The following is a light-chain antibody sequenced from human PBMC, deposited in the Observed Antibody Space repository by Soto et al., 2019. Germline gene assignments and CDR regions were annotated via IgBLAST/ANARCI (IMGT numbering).Light chain of an antibody. CDR2: DNT. CDR1: GSTIGAGYD. CDR3: QSYDSSLSVV. V-gene: IGLV1-40*01. Sequence: QSVLTQPPSVSGAPGPRVTLSCTGSGSTIGAGYDVHWYQQLPGTAPRLLIYDNTNRPSGVPDRFSGSKSGTSASLAISGLQAEDEADYYCQSYDSSLSVVFGGGTKLTVL. J-gene: IGLJ2*01.